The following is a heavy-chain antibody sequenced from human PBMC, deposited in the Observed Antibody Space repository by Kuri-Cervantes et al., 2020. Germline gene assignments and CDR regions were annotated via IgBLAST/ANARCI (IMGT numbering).Heavy chain of an antibody. Sequence: GESLKISCAASGFTFSSYAVSWVRQAPGKGLEWVSAISGSGGSTYYADSVKGRFTISRDNSKNTLYLQMNSLRDEDTAVYYCARCSGSYSDWFDPWGQGTLVTVSS. CDR2: ISGSGGST. CDR3: ARCSGSYSDWFDP. V-gene: IGHV3-23*01. D-gene: IGHD1-26*01. J-gene: IGHJ5*02. CDR1: GFTFSSYA.